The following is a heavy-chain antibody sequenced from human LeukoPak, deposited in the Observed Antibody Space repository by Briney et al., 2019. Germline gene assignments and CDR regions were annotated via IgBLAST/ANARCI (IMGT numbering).Heavy chain of an antibody. D-gene: IGHD2-15*01. J-gene: IGHJ4*02. Sequence: GGSLRLSCAASGFTFSGYSLNWVRQAPGKGLEWVSSISSSSSYIYYADSVKGRFTISRDNAKNSLYLQMNSLRAEDTAVYYCATGRDCSGGSCYSVYWGQGTLVTVSS. CDR3: ATGRDCSGGSCYSVY. CDR1: GFTFSGYS. V-gene: IGHV3-21*01. CDR2: ISSSSSYI.